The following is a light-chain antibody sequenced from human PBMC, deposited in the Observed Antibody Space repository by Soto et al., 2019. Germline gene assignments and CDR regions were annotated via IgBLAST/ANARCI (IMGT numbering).Light chain of an antibody. Sequence: DIPMTQSPSSLSASVGERVTITCQASQDIADYLNWYQLKPGKAPKLLIYDASNLEAGVPSRFTGAGSGTDFSFTISSLQPEDVATYFCQQYDSFHMYTFGQGTKVEI. V-gene: IGKV1-33*01. CDR2: DAS. CDR3: QQYDSFHMYT. J-gene: IGKJ2*01. CDR1: QDIADY.